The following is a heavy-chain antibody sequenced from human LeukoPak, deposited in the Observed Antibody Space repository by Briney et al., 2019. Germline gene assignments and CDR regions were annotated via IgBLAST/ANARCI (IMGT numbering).Heavy chain of an antibody. CDR2: IRPGGGGI. J-gene: IGHJ4*02. CDR3: ARGITIFGVVDSFDY. CDR1: GFTFNDFY. D-gene: IGHD3-3*01. V-gene: IGHV3-11*04. Sequence: GGSLRLSCAASGFTFNDFYMSWIRQVPGEGLEWIANIRPGGGGIKYAESVRGRFTISRDNAKNSLYLQMNSLRAEDTAVYYCARGITIFGVVDSFDYWGQGTLVTVSS.